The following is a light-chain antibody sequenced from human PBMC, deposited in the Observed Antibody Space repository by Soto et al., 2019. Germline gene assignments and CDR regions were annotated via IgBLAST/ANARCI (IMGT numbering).Light chain of an antibody. CDR2: SAS. J-gene: IGKJ1*01. Sequence: DIQMTQSPSSLSASVGDRVTITCRASQTITNYLNWYQQKPGKAPQLPIYSASTLLSGVPSRFTGGGSGTDFTLTIDSLQPEDFATYYCQQSYSSPWTFGQGTKVEIK. V-gene: IGKV1-39*01. CDR1: QTITNY. CDR3: QQSYSSPWT.